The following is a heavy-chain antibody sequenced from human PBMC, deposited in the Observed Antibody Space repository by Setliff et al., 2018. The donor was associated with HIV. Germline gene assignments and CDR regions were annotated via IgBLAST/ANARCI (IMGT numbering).Heavy chain of an antibody. Sequence: KPSETLSLTCTVSGGSISSGDYYWSWIRQPPGKGLEWVGYIYYSGSTYFNPSLKSRVTISVDTSKNQFSLKLSSVTAADTAVYYCASLNYYDSSGYYPHWGQGTLVTVSS. J-gene: IGHJ4*02. CDR3: ASLNYYDSSGYYPH. V-gene: IGHV4-30-4*08. D-gene: IGHD3-22*01. CDR1: GGSISSGDYY. CDR2: IYYSGST.